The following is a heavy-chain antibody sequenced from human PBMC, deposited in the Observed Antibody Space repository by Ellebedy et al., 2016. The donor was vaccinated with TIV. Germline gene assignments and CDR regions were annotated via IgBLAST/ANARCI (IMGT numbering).Heavy chain of an antibody. Sequence: PGGSLRLSCQGSGYIFTTCWIGWARQMPGKGLEWMGIIYLGDSDTRYSPSFQGQVTISADTSISTAYLQWSSLKPSDTAMYYCARLTTVEETKHPSSFDHWGQGTLVSVSS. CDR3: ARLTTVEETKHPSSFDH. D-gene: IGHD1-14*01. V-gene: IGHV5-51*01. CDR1: GYIFTTCW. J-gene: IGHJ4*02. CDR2: IYLGDSDT.